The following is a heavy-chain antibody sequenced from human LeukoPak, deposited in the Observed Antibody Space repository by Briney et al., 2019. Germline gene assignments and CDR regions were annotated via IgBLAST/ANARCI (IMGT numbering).Heavy chain of an antibody. CDR2: ISSSSSYI. D-gene: IGHD3-22*01. CDR3: ARDGYYYDSSGYYQEAFDI. CDR1: GFTFSSYN. Sequence: GGSLRLSCAASGFTFSSYNMNWVRQAPGKGLEWVSSISSSSSYIYYADSVKGRFTISRDNAKNSLYLQMNSLRAEDTAVYYCARDGYYYDSSGYYQEAFDIWGQGTMVTVSS. J-gene: IGHJ3*02. V-gene: IGHV3-21*01.